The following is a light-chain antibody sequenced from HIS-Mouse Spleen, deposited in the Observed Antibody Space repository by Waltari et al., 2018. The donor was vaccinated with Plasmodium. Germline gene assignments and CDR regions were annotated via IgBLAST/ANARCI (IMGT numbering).Light chain of an antibody. CDR3: QQYKNWSFT. CDR2: GAA. V-gene: IGKV3-15*01. J-gene: IGKJ3*01. CDR1: QSVSSN. Sequence: EIVMTQSPATLSVSPGERATLSCRASQSVSSNLAWYQQKPGQAPRLLLYGAATRATGIPARFRGSGAGTEFTLTISSLQSEDFAVDYCQQYKNWSFTFGPGTKVDIK.